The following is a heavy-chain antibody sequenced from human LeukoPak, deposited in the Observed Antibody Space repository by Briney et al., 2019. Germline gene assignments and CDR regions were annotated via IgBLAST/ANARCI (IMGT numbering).Heavy chain of an antibody. CDR3: ARGSIAVDY. CDR2: ISGSGGST. D-gene: IGHD6-13*01. Sequence: GGSLRLSCAASGFTFSTYGMNWVRQAPGKGLEWVSGISGSGGSTYYADSVKGRFTISRDDSKNTLYLQMNSLRAEDTAVYYCARGSIAVDYWGQGTLVTVSS. J-gene: IGHJ4*02. CDR1: GFTFSTYG. V-gene: IGHV3-23*01.